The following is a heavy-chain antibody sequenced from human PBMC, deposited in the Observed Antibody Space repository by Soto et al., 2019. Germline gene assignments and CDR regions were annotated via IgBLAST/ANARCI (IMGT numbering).Heavy chain of an antibody. CDR2: INHSGST. V-gene: IGHV4-34*01. Sequence: SETPSLTCAVYGGSFSGYYWSWIRQPPGKGLEWIGEINHSGSTNYNPSLKSRVTISVDTSKNQFSLKLSSVTAADTAVYYCARVDQYCSGGSCYFTDSAYYYYYMDVWGKGTTVTVSS. D-gene: IGHD2-15*01. CDR3: ARVDQYCSGGSCYFTDSAYYYYYMDV. J-gene: IGHJ6*03. CDR1: GGSFSGYY.